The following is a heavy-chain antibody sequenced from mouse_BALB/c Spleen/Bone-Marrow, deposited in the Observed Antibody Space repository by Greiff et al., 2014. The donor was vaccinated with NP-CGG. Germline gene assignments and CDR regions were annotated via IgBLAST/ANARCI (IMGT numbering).Heavy chain of an antibody. CDR2: IYPGSGST. CDR3: TRRRGNYYYFDY. J-gene: IGHJ2*01. D-gene: IGHD2-1*01. V-gene: IGHV1S22*01. Sequence: LQQSGSELVRPGASVKLSCKASGYTFTSYWMHWVKQRPGQGLEWIGNIYPGSGSTNYDEKFKSKGTLTVDTSSSTAYMQLSSLTSEDSAVYYCTRRRGNYYYFDYRGQGTTLTVSS. CDR1: GYTFTSYW.